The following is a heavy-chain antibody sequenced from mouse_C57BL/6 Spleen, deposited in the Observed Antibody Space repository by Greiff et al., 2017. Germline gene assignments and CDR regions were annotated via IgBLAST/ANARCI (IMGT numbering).Heavy chain of an antibody. CDR2: IDPSDSYT. D-gene: IGHD2-5*01. V-gene: IGHV1-50*01. CDR3: APYSNYPAWFAY. CDR1: GYTFTSYW. J-gene: IGHJ3*01. Sequence: QVQLKQSGAELVKPGASVKLSCKASGYTFTSYWMQWVKQRPGQGLEWIGEIDPSDSYTNYNQKFKGKATLTVDTSSSTADMQLSSLASDDSAVYYCAPYSNYPAWFAYWGQGTLVTVSA.